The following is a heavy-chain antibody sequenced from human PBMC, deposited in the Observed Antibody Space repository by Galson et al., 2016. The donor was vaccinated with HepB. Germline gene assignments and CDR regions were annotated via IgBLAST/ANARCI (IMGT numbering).Heavy chain of an antibody. CDR1: GGFISSSRYY. V-gene: IGHV4-39*01. D-gene: IGHD3-10*01. CDR3: ARTSYYGSGSYFGY. Sequence: ETLSLTCTVSGGFISSSRYYWGWIRQPPGKGLEWIGSIDYSGNTNYNPSLKSRVTTSVDTSKNQFSLRLSSVTAADTAVYYCARTSYYGSGSYFGYWGQGALVTVSS. CDR2: IDYSGNT. J-gene: IGHJ4*02.